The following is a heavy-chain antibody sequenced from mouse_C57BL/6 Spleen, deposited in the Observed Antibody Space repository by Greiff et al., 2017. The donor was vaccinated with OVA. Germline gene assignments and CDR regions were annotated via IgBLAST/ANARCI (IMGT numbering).Heavy chain of an antibody. CDR2: IYPGSGNT. CDR1: GYTFTDYY. J-gene: IGHJ2*01. V-gene: IGHV1-76*01. CDR3: AREEVDGYYLDY. D-gene: IGHD2-3*01. Sequence: QVQLQQSGAELVRPGASVKLSCKASGYTFTDYYINWVKQRPGQGLEWIARIYPGSGNTYYNEKFKGKATLTAEKSSSTAYMQLSSLTSEDSAVYFCAREEVDGYYLDYCGQGTTLTVSS.